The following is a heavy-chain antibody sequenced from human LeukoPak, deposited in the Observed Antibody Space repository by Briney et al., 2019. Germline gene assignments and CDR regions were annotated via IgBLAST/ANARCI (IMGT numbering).Heavy chain of an antibody. CDR2: INPSGGST. Sequence: ASVKVSCKASGYTFTSYYMHWVRQAPGQGLEWMGIINPSGGSTSYAQKFQGRVTMTRDTPTSTVYMELSSLRSEDTAVYYCARGPYYDSSGYYYSPWWYFDYWGQGTLVTVSS. J-gene: IGHJ4*02. CDR1: GYTFTSYY. D-gene: IGHD3-22*01. CDR3: ARGPYYDSSGYYYSPWWYFDY. V-gene: IGHV1-46*01.